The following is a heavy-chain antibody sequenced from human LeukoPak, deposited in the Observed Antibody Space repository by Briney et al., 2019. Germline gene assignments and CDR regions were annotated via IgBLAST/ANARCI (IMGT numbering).Heavy chain of an antibody. V-gene: IGHV3-21*01. CDR3: ARDENTIFGVVYEYNWCYP. J-gene: IGHJ5*02. D-gene: IGHD3-3*01. Sequence: GGSLRLSCAASGFTFSSYSMNWVRQAPGKGLEWVSYISSSSSYIYYADSVKGRFTISRDNAKNSLYLQMNSLRAEDTAVYYCARDENTIFGVVYEYNWCYPCGEGALVTVSS. CDR1: GFTFSSYS. CDR2: ISSSSSYI.